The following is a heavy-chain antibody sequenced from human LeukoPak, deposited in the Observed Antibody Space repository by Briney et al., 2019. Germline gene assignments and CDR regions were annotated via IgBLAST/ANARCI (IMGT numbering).Heavy chain of an antibody. CDR1: GFTFSSYE. J-gene: IGHJ4*02. CDR2: ISSSGSTI. CDR3: ARDRGWRVLDH. V-gene: IGHV3-48*03. Sequence: GGSLRLSCAASGFTFSSYEMNWVRQAPGKGLEWVSYISSSGSTIYYADSVKGRFTISRDNAKNSLYLQMNSLRGEDTAVYYCARDRGWRVLDHWGQGTLVTVSS. D-gene: IGHD2-15*01.